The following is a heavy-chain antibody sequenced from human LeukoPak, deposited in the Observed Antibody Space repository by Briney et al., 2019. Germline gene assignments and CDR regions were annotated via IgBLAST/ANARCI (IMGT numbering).Heavy chain of an antibody. CDR2: VYYSGST. Sequence: SETLSLTCTVSGGSISSYYWSWIRQSPGKGLEWIGYVYYSGSTKYNPSLKSRGTISVDTSKNQFSLRLSSVTAADTAVYYCARDSTNWYFDLWRGGTLVTVSS. J-gene: IGHJ2*01. CDR3: ARDSTNWYFDL. V-gene: IGHV4-59*01. CDR1: GGSISSYY.